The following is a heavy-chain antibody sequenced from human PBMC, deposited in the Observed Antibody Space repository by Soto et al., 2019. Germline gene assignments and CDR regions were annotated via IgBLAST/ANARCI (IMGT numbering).Heavy chain of an antibody. CDR1: GFTFSSYG. Sequence: GGSLRLSCAASGFTFSSYGMHWVRQAPGKGLEWVAVIWYDGSKKYYAESVKGRFTISRDNSKNTLYLQMNSLRAEDTAMYFCARDPCSGGTCYHSSWGQGTLVTVSS. D-gene: IGHD2-15*01. J-gene: IGHJ5*02. CDR2: IWYDGSKK. V-gene: IGHV3-33*01. CDR3: ARDPCSGGTCYHSS.